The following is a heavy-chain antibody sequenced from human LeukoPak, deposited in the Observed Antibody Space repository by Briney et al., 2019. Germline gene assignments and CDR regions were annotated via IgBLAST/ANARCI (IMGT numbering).Heavy chain of an antibody. J-gene: IGHJ5*02. Sequence: SETLSLTCIVSGGSISSSTSYWGWIRQPPGKGLEWIGSMHYSGTTYFNPSLKSRVTISVDTSKNQFSLRLASVTAADSAVYYCAPYSSVQGWFDPRGQGTLVTVSS. V-gene: IGHV4-39*01. CDR3: APYSSVQGWFDP. D-gene: IGHD3-22*01. CDR2: MHYSGTT. CDR1: GGSISSSTSY.